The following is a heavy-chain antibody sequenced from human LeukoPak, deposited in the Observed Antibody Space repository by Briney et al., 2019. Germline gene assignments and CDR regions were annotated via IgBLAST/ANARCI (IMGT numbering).Heavy chain of an antibody. D-gene: IGHD2/OR15-2a*01. CDR1: GFIFSSYS. Sequence: GGSLRLSCAASGFIFSSYSMNWVRQAPGKGLEWVSYISSSSSSIYYADAVKGRFTISRDNAKNSLYLQMNSLRAEDAAVYYCARVSILIVPYYAFDIWGQGTMVTVSS. J-gene: IGHJ3*02. CDR2: ISSSSSSI. CDR3: ARVSILIVPYYAFDI. V-gene: IGHV3-48*01.